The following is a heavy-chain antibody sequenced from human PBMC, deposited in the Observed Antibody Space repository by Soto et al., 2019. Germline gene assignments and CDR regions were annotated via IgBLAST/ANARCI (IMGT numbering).Heavy chain of an antibody. Sequence: QVQLVESGGGVVQPGRSLRLSCAASGFTFSSYGMHWVRQAPGKGLEWVAVISYDGSNKYYADSVKGRFTISRDNSKNTLYLQMNSLRAEDTAVYYCAKDQESRDSSCYYRGFDYWGQGTLVTVSS. J-gene: IGHJ4*02. CDR1: GFTFSSYG. CDR2: ISYDGSNK. CDR3: AKDQESRDSSCYYRGFDY. D-gene: IGHD3-22*01. V-gene: IGHV3-30*18.